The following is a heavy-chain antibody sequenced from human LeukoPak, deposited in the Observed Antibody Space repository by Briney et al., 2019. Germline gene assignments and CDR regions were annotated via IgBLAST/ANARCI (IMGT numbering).Heavy chain of an antibody. CDR2: SNHFGST. V-gene: IGHV4-34*01. CDR1: GESFSGYF. CDR3: ARGRLQLWSFPLPYNHYAIDV. J-gene: IGHJ6*02. Sequence: SETLSLTCAVSGESFSGYFWTWIRQPPGKGLEWIGESNHFGSTDYNPSLKSRVTISVDTSKKQLSLNVRSVTDADTAVYFCARGRLQLWSFPLPYNHYAIDVWGQGTTVTVSS. D-gene: IGHD5-18*01.